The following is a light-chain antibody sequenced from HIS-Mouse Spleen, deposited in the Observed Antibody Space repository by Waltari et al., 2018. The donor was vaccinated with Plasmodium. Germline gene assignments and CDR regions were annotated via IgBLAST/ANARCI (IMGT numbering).Light chain of an antibody. J-gene: IGLJ2*01. CDR2: QDS. CDR3: QAWDSSTVV. V-gene: IGLV3-1*01. Sequence: SYELTQPPPVSVSPGQTASITCPGVKVGDKDPGWYQQKPGQSPVLVIYQDSKRPSGIPERFSGSNSGNTATLTISGTQAMDEADYYCQAWDSSTVVFGGGTKLTVL. CDR1: KVGDKD.